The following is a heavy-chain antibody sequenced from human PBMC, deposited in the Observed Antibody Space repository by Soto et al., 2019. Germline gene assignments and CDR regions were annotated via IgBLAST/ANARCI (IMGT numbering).Heavy chain of an antibody. CDR2: TDPTDSTT. CDR3: ARLSMRYNFWSGFYNYYGVDI. D-gene: IGHD3-3*01. V-gene: IGHV5-10-1*03. CDR1: GYSFTSYY. Sequence: EEQLVQSGAEVKKPGESLRISCQASGYSFTSYYIGWVRQMPGKGLEWMGRTDPTDSTTNYSPAFEGHVTISTDKSMTTAYLQWNSLKASDSAMYYCARLSMRYNFWSGFYNYYGVDIWGQGTTVTVSS. J-gene: IGHJ6*02.